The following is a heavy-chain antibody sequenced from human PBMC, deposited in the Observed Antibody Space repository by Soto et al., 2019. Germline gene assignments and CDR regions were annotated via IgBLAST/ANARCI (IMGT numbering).Heavy chain of an antibody. CDR2: IYHSGRT. J-gene: IGHJ4*02. CDR3: ARWVEVSLDYFDS. CDR1: GGAISNGYYY. Sequence: PSETLSLSCTVSGGAISNGYYYWSWVRQNPGKGLEWIGHIYHSGRTYYNPSLKSRVTVSVDTSKTQFSLNLSSVTAADTAVYYCARWVEVSLDYFDSWGQGTPVT. D-gene: IGHD2-15*01. V-gene: IGHV4-31*03.